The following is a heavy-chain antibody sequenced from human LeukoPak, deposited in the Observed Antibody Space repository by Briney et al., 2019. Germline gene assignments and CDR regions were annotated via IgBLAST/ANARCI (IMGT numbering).Heavy chain of an antibody. J-gene: IGHJ6*02. CDR2: MNPNSGNT. D-gene: IGHD3-10*01. CDR3: ARGATSYYYGSGSGMDV. V-gene: IGHV1-8*01. CDR1: GYTFTSYD. Sequence: ASVTVSFKASGYTFTSYDINWVRQAPGQGLEWMGWMNPNSGNTGYAQKFQGRVTMTRNTSISTAYMELSSLRSEDTAVYYCARGATSYYYGSGSGMDVWGQGTTVTVSS.